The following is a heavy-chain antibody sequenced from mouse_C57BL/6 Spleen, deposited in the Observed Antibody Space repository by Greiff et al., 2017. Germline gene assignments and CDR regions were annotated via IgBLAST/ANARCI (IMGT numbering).Heavy chain of an antibody. CDR1: GYSITSGYY. CDR3: AREGGYFDY. V-gene: IGHV3-6*01. J-gene: IGHJ2*01. Sequence: EVQVVESGPGLVKPSQSLSLTCSVTGYSITSGYYRNWIRQFPGNKLEWMGYISYDGSNNYNPSLKNRISITRDTSKNQFFLKLNSVTTEDTATYYCAREGGYFDYWGQGTTLTVAS. CDR2: ISYDGSN.